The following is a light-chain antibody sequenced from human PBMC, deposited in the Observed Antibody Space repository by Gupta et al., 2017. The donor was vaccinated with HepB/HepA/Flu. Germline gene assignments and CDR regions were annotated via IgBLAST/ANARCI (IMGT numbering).Light chain of an antibody. CDR1: RSNIGSYT. CDR2: DNS. V-gene: IGLV1-44*01. Sequence: QSLAPQLPPPSATPALRVTIPCSGGRSNIGSYTVNWYQQVPGTAPLLLIYDNSQRPSGVPDRFSGFKSGTSASLAISGLQSDDEADYYCAAWDDSLHGYVFGAGTKLTVL. CDR3: AAWDDSLHGYV. J-gene: IGLJ1*01.